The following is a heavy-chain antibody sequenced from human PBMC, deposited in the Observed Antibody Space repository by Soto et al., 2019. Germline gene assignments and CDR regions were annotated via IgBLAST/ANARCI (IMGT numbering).Heavy chain of an antibody. D-gene: IGHD3-3*01. CDR2: IIPIFGTA. CDR1: GGTFSSYA. Sequence: QVQLVQSGAEVKKPGSSVKVSCKASGGTFSSYAISWVRQAPGQGLEWMGGIIPIFGTANYAQKFQGRVTITADESTSTAYMELSSLRYEDTAVYYCARVGGTIFGVVYNWFDPWGQGTLVTVSS. J-gene: IGHJ5*02. CDR3: ARVGGTIFGVVYNWFDP. V-gene: IGHV1-69*01.